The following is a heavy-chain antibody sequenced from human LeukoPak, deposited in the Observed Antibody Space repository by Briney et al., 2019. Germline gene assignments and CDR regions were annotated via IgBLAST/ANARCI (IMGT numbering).Heavy chain of an antibody. CDR2: INPNSGGT. CDR1: GYTFTGYY. J-gene: IGHJ4*02. D-gene: IGHD5-12*01. Sequence: GASVKVSCKASGYTFTGYYMHWVRQAPGQGLEWMGWINPNSGGTNYAQKFQGRVTMTRDTSISTAYMELSRLRSDNTAVYYCATDGRYSGYDSPDYWGQGTLVTVSS. V-gene: IGHV1-2*02. CDR3: ATDGRYSGYDSPDY.